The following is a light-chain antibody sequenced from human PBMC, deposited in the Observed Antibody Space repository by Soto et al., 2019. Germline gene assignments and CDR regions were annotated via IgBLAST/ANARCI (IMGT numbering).Light chain of an antibody. CDR1: HTISSW. J-gene: IGKJ1*01. CDR2: GAS. Sequence: DIQMTQSPSTLSGSVGDRVTITCRAMHTISSWLAWYQQKPGKAPKVLIYGASTLQSGVPSRFSGSGSGTEFTLTISSLQPDDFATYYCQQYNTYPWTFGRGTKVDIK. CDR3: QQYNTYPWT. V-gene: IGKV1-5*01.